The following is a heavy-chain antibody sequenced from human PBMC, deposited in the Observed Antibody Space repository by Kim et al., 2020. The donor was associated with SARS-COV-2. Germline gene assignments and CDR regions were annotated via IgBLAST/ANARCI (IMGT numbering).Heavy chain of an antibody. CDR1: GGSISSSSYY. D-gene: IGHD4-17*01. J-gene: IGHJ6*02. CDR2: IYYSGST. V-gene: IGHV4-39*01. Sequence: SETLSLTCTVSGGSISSSSYYWGWIRQPPGKGLEWIGSIYYSGSTYYNPSLKSRVTVSVDTSKNQFSLKLSSVTAADTAVYYCARRAPRNYGDYYYYYYGMDVWGQGTTVTVSS. CDR3: ARRAPRNYGDYYYYYYGMDV.